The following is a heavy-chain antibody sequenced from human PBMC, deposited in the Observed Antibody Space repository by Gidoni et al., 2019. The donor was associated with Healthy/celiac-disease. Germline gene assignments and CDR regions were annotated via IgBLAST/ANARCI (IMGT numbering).Heavy chain of an antibody. V-gene: IGHV3-23*01. Sequence: EVQLLESGGGLVQPGGSLRRSCAASGCTFSSYAMSWVRQAPGKGLEWVSAISGSCGSTYYADSVKGRFTISRDNSKNTLYLQMNSLRAEDTAVYYCAKDVTHPPGHNWFDPWGQGTLVTVSS. J-gene: IGHJ5*02. CDR3: AKDVTHPPGHNWFDP. CDR2: ISGSCGST. CDR1: GCTFSSYA. D-gene: IGHD3-10*01.